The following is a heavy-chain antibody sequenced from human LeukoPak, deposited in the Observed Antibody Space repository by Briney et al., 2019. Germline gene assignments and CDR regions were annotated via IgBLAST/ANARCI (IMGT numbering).Heavy chain of an antibody. J-gene: IGHJ4*02. D-gene: IGHD1-26*01. Sequence: PGGSLRLSCAASGFTFSSYSMNWVRQAPGKGLEWVSSISSSSSYIYYADSVKGRFTISRDNAKNSLYPQMNSLRAEDTAVYYCARDRVGAAYDFDYWGQGTLVTVSS. CDR3: ARDRVGAAYDFDY. CDR2: ISSSSSYI. V-gene: IGHV3-21*01. CDR1: GFTFSSYS.